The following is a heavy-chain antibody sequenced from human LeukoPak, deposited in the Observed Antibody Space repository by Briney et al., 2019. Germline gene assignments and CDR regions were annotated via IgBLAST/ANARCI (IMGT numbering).Heavy chain of an antibody. D-gene: IGHD6-13*01. CDR2: ISAYNGNT. CDR3: ARDPVAAAAGDNWFDP. J-gene: IGHJ5*01. V-gene: IGHV1-18*01. Sequence: GASVKVSCKASGYTFTSYGISWVRQAPGQGLEWMGWISAYNGNTNYAQKLHGRVTMTTDTSTSTAYMELRSLRSDDTAVYYCARDPVAAAAGDNWFDPWGQGTTVTVSS. CDR1: GYTFTSYG.